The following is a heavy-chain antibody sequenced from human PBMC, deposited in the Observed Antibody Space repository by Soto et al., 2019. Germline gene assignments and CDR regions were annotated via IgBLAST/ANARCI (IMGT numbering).Heavy chain of an antibody. CDR1: GYTFTGYY. Sequence: VASLKVDCKSSGYTFTGYYMHCVRQTSGRGLELMGWINPNSGGRNYAQKFQGWVTMTRDTSISTAYMELSRLRSDDTAVYYCARDGQGYDFWSGYRYYYYMEVWGKGTTVTVSS. CDR3: ARDGQGYDFWSGYRYYYYMEV. CDR2: INPNSGGR. D-gene: IGHD3-3*01. V-gene: IGHV1-2*04. J-gene: IGHJ6*03.